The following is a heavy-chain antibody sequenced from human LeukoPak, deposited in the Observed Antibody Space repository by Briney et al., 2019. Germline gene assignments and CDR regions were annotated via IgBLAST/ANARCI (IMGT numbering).Heavy chain of an antibody. V-gene: IGHV3-9*01. D-gene: IGHD3-10*01. CDR1: GFTFDDYA. Sequence: PGGSLRLSCAASGFTFDDYAMHWVRQAPGKGLEWVSGISWNSGSIGYADSVKGRFTISRDNAKNSLYLQMNSLRAEDTALYYCAKDLGSGSYLFPTFDYWGQGILVTASS. CDR3: AKDLGSGSYLFPTFDY. J-gene: IGHJ4*02. CDR2: ISWNSGSI.